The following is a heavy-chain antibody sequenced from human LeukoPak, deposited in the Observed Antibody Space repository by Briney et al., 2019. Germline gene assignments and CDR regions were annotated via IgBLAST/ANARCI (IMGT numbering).Heavy chain of an antibody. CDR1: GGSISSYY. CDR3: ARAQDGYNYWGFDY. V-gene: IGHV4-59*01. CDR2: IYYSGST. Sequence: SGTLSLTCTVSGGSISSYYWSWIRQPPGKGLEWIGYIYYSGSTNYNPSLKSRVTISVDTSKNQFSLKLSSVTAADTAVYYCARAQDGYNYWGFDYWGQGTLVTVSS. J-gene: IGHJ4*02. D-gene: IGHD5-24*01.